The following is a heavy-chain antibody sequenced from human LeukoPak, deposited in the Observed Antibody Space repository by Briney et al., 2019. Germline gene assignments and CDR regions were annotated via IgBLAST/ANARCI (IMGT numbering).Heavy chain of an antibody. Sequence: SETLSLTCTVSGGSISSSSYYWGWIRQPPGKGLEWIGSIYYSGSTYYNPSLKSRVTISVDTSKNQFSLKLSSVTAADTAVYYCARVWGTITMVRGAPLDYWGQGTLVTVSS. CDR1: GGSISSSSYY. J-gene: IGHJ4*02. CDR2: IYYSGST. V-gene: IGHV4-39*07. CDR3: ARVWGTITMVRGAPLDY. D-gene: IGHD3-10*01.